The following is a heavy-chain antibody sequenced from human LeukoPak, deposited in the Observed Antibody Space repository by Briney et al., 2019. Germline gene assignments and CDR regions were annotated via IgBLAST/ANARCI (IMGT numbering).Heavy chain of an antibody. CDR2: IYYTGSA. CDR3: ACGVPHSYHYMDV. Sequence: PSETLSLTCTVSGDSINTYYWNWIRQPPGKGLEWIAHIYYTGSASYNPSLKSRATISVDTSKNQFSLSLSSVTAADTAVYYCACGVPHSYHYMDVWGKGTTVAVSS. J-gene: IGHJ6*03. CDR1: GDSINTYY. D-gene: IGHD2-21*01. V-gene: IGHV4-59*12.